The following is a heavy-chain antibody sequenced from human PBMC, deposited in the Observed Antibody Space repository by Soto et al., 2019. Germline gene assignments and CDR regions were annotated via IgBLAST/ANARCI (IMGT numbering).Heavy chain of an antibody. CDR1: GYTLSNFW. J-gene: IGHJ4*02. Sequence: GESLKISCQCSGYTLSNFWIGWVRQLPGQGLEWMGIIYPGDHETRYSPSFLGKVTISAETSINTAYLQWSSLEASDSAFYFCARSHRSSPYFDFWGQGALVTVSS. V-gene: IGHV5-51*01. CDR2: IYPGDHET. CDR3: ARSHRSSPYFDF. D-gene: IGHD6-13*01.